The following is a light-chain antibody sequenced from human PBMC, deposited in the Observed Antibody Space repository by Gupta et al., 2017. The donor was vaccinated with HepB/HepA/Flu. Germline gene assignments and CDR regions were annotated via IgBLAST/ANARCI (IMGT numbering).Light chain of an antibody. V-gene: IGKV3-20*01. CDR3: RQYGSSPPIT. Sequence: EIVLTQSPGTLSLSPGERATLSCRASQSVSSSYLAWYQQKPGQAPRLLIYGASSRATGIPDRFSGSGSGTDFTLTINRLEPEDFAVYYCRQYGSSPPITFGPGTKVDFK. CDR2: GAS. CDR1: QSVSSSY. J-gene: IGKJ3*01.